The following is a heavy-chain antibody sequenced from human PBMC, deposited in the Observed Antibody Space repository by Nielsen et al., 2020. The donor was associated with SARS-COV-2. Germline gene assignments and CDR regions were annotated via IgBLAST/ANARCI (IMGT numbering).Heavy chain of an antibody. CDR2: INSDSGNT. CDR3: ARITPSSGWDY. Sequence: ASVKVSCKASGYTFTAYAIHWVRQDPGQRLEWMGWINSDSGNTKYSQKFQGRVTMTRDTSANTAYMELSSLSSEDTAVYYCARITPSSGWDYWGQGTLVTVSS. V-gene: IGHV1-3*04. J-gene: IGHJ4*02. CDR1: GYTFTAYA. D-gene: IGHD6-19*01.